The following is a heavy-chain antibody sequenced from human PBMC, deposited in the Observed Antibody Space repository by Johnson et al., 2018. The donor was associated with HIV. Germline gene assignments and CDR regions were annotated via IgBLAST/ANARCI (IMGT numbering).Heavy chain of an antibody. J-gene: IGHJ3*01. V-gene: IGHV3-64*01. CDR1: GFTFDDYA. D-gene: IGHD3-22*01. CDR3: AIPYYYDSSAYH. CDR2: ISSNGGSP. Sequence: VQLVESGGGLVQPGRSLRLSCAASGFTFDDYAMHWVRPAPGKGLEYVSAISSNGGSPYYANSVEGRFTISRDNSKNTLYLQMGSLRAGDMAVYYCAIPYYYDSSAYHWGQGTMVTVSS.